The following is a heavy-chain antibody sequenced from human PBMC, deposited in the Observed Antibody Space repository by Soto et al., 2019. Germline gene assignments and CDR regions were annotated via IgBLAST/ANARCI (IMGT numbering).Heavy chain of an antibody. CDR1: GGSFSGYY. CDR2: INHSGST. Sequence: PSETLSLTCAVYGGSFSGYYCSWIRQPPGKGLEWIGEINHSGSTNYNPSLKSRVTISVDTSKNQFSLKLSSVTAADTAVYYCARRRTSVWFDPWGQGILVTVSS. V-gene: IGHV4-34*01. J-gene: IGHJ5*02. D-gene: IGHD1-1*01. CDR3: ARRRTSVWFDP.